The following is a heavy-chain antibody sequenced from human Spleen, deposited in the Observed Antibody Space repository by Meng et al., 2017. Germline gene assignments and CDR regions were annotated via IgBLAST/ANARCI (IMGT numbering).Heavy chain of an antibody. CDR3: ARGRTAFDY. J-gene: IGHJ4*02. CDR2: ISYDGRDK. CDR1: GFTFSDYY. V-gene: IGHV3-30*03. D-gene: IGHD1-1*01. Sequence: GESLKISCAASGFTFSDYYMSWIRQAPGRGLEWVTFISYDGRDKFYADSEKGRFTISRDNSKSTLYLQMNSVRAEDTAVYYCARGRTAFDYWGQGTLVTVSS.